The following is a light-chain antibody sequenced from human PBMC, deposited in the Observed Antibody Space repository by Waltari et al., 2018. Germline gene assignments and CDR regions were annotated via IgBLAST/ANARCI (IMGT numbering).Light chain of an antibody. Sequence: QSALTQPRSVSGSPGQSVTISCTGTSSAVGGYNYVYWYQQHPGKAPKLMIYDVSKRPSGVPDRFSGSKSGNTASLTISVLQAEDEADYYCCSYAGSYTSPNYVFGTGTKVTVL. CDR1: SSAVGGYNY. J-gene: IGLJ1*01. CDR3: CSYAGSYTSPNYV. CDR2: DVS. V-gene: IGLV2-11*01.